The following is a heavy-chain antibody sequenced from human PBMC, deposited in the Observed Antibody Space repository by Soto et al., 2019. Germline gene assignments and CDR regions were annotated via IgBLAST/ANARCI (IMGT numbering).Heavy chain of an antibody. Sequence: EVQLLESGGGLVQPGGSLRLSCAASGFTFSTYAMTWVRQAPGKGLEWVSGISGSVMTTYYADSVKGRFTISRDKSKNTLFLQMNSLRAEDTAVYYCAKRTPLLWFDPWGQGTLVTVSS. J-gene: IGHJ5*02. CDR2: ISGSVMTT. CDR1: GFTFSTYA. CDR3: AKRTPLLWFDP. V-gene: IGHV3-23*01.